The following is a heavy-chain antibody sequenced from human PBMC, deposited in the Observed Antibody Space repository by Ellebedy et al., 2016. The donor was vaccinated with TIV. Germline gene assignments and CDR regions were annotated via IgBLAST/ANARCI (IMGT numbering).Heavy chain of an antibody. V-gene: IGHV1-2*02. CDR3: ARDGACGGDCYGDNY. J-gene: IGHJ4*02. Sequence: AASVKVSCKASGYTFTGYYIHWVRQAPAQGLEWMGWINPNSGDTNYPQKFQDRVTMTRDTSINTAYMELSRLRSDDTAVYYCARDGACGGDCYGDNYWGQGSPVTVSS. CDR2: INPNSGDT. CDR1: GYTFTGYY. D-gene: IGHD2-21*02.